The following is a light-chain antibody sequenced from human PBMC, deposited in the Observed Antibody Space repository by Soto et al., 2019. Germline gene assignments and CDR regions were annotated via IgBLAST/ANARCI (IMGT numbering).Light chain of an antibody. V-gene: IGLV2-11*01. CDR2: DVS. Sequence: SVVTQPRSVSGAPGQAVTISCTGTSSDVGGYNYVSWYQQHPGKAPKLMIYDVSKRPSGVPDRFSGSKSGNTASLTISGLQAEDEADYYCCSYAGSYVFGTGTKVTVL. CDR1: SSDVGGYNY. CDR3: CSYAGSYV. J-gene: IGLJ1*01.